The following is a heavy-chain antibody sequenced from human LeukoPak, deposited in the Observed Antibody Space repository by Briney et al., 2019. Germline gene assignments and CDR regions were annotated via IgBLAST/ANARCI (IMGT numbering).Heavy chain of an antibody. D-gene: IGHD3-9*01. Sequence: GGSLRLSCAASGFTFSSYAMSWVRQAPGKGLVWVSAISGSGGSTYYADSVKGRFTISRDNSKNTLYLQMNSLRAEDTAVYYCAKDLGLGRYFDWLSGLVDYWGQGTLVTVSS. CDR1: GFTFSSYA. CDR2: ISGSGGST. V-gene: IGHV3-23*01. CDR3: AKDLGLGRYFDWLSGLVDY. J-gene: IGHJ4*02.